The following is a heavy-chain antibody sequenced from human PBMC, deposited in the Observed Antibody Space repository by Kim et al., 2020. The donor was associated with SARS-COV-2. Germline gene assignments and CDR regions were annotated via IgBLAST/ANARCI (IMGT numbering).Heavy chain of an antibody. D-gene: IGHD3-10*01. V-gene: IGHV3-15*01. CDR3: TTVRYYYGSGSYYNPYYFDY. Sequence: RFTISRDDSKNTLYLQMNSLKTEDTAVYYCTTVRYYYGSGSYYNPYYFDYWGQGTLVTVSS. J-gene: IGHJ4*02.